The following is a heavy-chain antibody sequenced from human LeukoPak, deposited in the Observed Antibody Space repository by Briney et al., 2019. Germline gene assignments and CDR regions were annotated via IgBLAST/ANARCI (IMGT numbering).Heavy chain of an antibody. CDR1: GYTFTGYY. CDR3: ARAPYYSSSWYDY. CDR2: INPNSGGT. J-gene: IGHJ4*02. D-gene: IGHD6-13*01. Sequence: ASVKVSCKASGYTFTGYYMHWVRQAPGRGLEWMGWINPNSGGTNYAQKFQGWVTMTRDTSISTAYMELSRLRSDDTAVYYCARAPYYSSSWYDYWGQGTLVTVSS. V-gene: IGHV1-2*04.